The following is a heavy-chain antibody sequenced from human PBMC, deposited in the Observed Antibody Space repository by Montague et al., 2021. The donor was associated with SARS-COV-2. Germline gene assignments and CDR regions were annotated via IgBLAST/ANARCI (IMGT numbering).Heavy chain of an antibody. Sequence: SETLSLTCTVSGGSITSSSYYWGWIRQPPGKGLEWIGSIYYSGSTYYNPSLKSRVTISVDTSKNQFSLKLSSVTAADTAVYYCARLAPDSGSQNGYYYNGMDVWGQGTTITVSS. CDR1: GGSITSSSYY. V-gene: IGHV4-39*01. J-gene: IGHJ6*02. D-gene: IGHD1-26*01. CDR2: IYYSGST. CDR3: ARLAPDSGSQNGYYYNGMDV.